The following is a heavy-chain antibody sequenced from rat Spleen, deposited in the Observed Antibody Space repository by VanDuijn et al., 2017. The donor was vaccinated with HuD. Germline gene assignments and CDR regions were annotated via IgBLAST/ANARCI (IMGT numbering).Heavy chain of an antibody. CDR2: INTGGST. V-gene: IGHV5-31*01. J-gene: IGHJ4*01. CDR1: GFTFNNYW. Sequence: EVQLVEAGGGLVQPGRSLKLSCVASGFTFNNYWMTWIRPAPGKGLEWVASINTGGSTYYPDSVKGRFTVSRDNAKNTLYLQMNSLRSEDTATYYCTTNWELGYVMDAWGQGASVTVSS. D-gene: IGHD5-1*01. CDR3: TTNWELGYVMDA.